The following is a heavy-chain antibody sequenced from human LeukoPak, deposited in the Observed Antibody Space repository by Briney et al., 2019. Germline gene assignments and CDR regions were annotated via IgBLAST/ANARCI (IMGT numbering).Heavy chain of an antibody. V-gene: IGHV4-34*01. D-gene: IGHD3-10*01. CDR3: ARGTPSGVNWFDP. J-gene: IGHJ5*02. CDR1: GGSFSGYY. CDR2: INHSGST. Sequence: SETLSLTCAVYGGSFSGYYWSWIRQPPGKGLEWIGEINHSGSTNYNPSLKSRVTISVDTSKNQFSLKLSSVTAAGTAVYDCARGTPSGVNWFDPWGQGTLVTVSS.